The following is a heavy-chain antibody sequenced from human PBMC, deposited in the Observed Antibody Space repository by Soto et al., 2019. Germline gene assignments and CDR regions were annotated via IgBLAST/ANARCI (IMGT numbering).Heavy chain of an antibody. CDR2: IYYSGST. CDR3: ARDSSGFHFDY. J-gene: IGHJ4*02. D-gene: IGHD6-19*01. V-gene: IGHV4-59*01. Sequence: PSETLSLTCTVSGGSISSDYWSWIRQPPGKGLEWIGYIYYSGSTNYNPSLKSRVTISVDTSKNQFSLKLSSVTAADTAVYYCARDSSGFHFDYWGQGTLVTVSS. CDR1: GGSISSDY.